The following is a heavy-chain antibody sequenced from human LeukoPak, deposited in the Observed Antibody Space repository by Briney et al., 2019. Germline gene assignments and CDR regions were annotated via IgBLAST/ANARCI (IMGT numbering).Heavy chain of an antibody. D-gene: IGHD2-15*01. Sequence: GGSLRLSCAASGFTFDDYGMSWVRQAPGKGLEWVSSISSGSTYIYYADSVKGRFTISRDNAKNSLYLQMNSLRAEDTAVYYCARDLGDYDDYWGQGTLVTVSS. CDR2: ISSGSTYI. CDR3: ARDLGDYDDY. J-gene: IGHJ4*02. CDR1: GFTFDDYG. V-gene: IGHV3-21*01.